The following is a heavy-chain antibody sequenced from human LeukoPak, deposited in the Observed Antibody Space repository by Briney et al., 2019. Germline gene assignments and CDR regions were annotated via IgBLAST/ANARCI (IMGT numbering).Heavy chain of an antibody. CDR1: GFTFSSYG. CDR2: IWCDGSNK. CDR3: ARDEWSGIAAAGQKIDY. V-gene: IGHV3-33*01. D-gene: IGHD6-13*01. Sequence: GRSLRLSCAASGFTFSSYGMHWVRQAPGKGLEWVAVIWCDGSNKYYADSVKGRFTISRDNSKNTLYLQMNSLRAEDTAVYYCARDEWSGIAAAGQKIDYWGQGTLVTVSS. J-gene: IGHJ4*02.